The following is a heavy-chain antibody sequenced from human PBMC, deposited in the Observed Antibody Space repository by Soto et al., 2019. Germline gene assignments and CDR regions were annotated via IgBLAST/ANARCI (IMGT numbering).Heavy chain of an antibody. D-gene: IGHD5-18*01. CDR3: ARPSYGYDPRYYYYGMDV. Sequence: GGSLRLSCAASGFTFSSYGMHWVRQAPGKGLEWVAVIWYDGSNKYYADSVKGRFTISRDNSKNTLYLQMNSLRAEDTAVYYCARPSYGYDPRYYYYGMDVWGQGTTVTVSS. CDR1: GFTFSSYG. J-gene: IGHJ6*02. V-gene: IGHV3-33*01. CDR2: IWYDGSNK.